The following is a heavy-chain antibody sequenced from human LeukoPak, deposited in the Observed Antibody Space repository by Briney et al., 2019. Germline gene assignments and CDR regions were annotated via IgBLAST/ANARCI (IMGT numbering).Heavy chain of an antibody. CDR3: AACGGDCFGSDAFDI. Sequence: ASVKVSCKVSGYTLTELSMHWVRQAPGKGLEWMGDFDPEDGETIYAQKFQGRVTMTEDTSTDTAYMELSSLRSEDTAVYYCAACGGDCFGSDAFDIWGQGTMVTVSS. CDR2: FDPEDGET. V-gene: IGHV1-24*01. D-gene: IGHD2-21*02. CDR1: GYTLTELS. J-gene: IGHJ3*02.